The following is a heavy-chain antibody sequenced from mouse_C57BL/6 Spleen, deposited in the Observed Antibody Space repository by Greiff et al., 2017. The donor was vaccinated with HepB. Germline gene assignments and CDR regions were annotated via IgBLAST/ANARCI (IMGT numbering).Heavy chain of an antibody. V-gene: IGHV1-53*01. CDR3: ARESYDYDGVPFDY. D-gene: IGHD2-4*01. J-gene: IGHJ2*01. CDR2: INPSNGGT. Sequence: LSFPSSFSPFPLYFIHFFPPLPGQGLEWIGNINPSNGGTNYNEKFKSKATLTVDKSSSTAYMQLSSLTSEDSAVYYCARESYDYDGVPFDYWGQGTTLTVSS. CDR1: FSPFPLYF.